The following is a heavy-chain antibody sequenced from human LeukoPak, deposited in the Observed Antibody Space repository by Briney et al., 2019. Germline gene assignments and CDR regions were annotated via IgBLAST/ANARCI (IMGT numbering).Heavy chain of an antibody. D-gene: IGHD6-19*01. Sequence: SETLSLTCAVYGGSFSGYYWSWIRQPPGKGLEWIGEINHSGSTNYNPSLKSRVTISLDTSKNQFSLMLASVTAEDTAVDYCARGSRVAVARPRGRFDYWGQGALVSVSS. V-gene: IGHV4-34*01. CDR1: GGSFSGYY. J-gene: IGHJ4*02. CDR2: INHSGST. CDR3: ARGSRVAVARPRGRFDY.